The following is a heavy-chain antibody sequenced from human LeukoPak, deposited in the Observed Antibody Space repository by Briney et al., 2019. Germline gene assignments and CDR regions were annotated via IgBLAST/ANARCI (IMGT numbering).Heavy chain of an antibody. V-gene: IGHV3-30*02. Sequence: GGSPRLSCTASGFTFSSTGVHWVRQAPGKGLEWVSYIRYDGNNKYYGDSVKGRLTVSRDNSKNTLYLQMNSLRVEDTAVYYCARTYNPDYWGQGTLVTVSS. CDR1: GFTFSSTG. D-gene: IGHD1-14*01. CDR3: ARTYNPDY. J-gene: IGHJ4*02. CDR2: IRYDGNNK.